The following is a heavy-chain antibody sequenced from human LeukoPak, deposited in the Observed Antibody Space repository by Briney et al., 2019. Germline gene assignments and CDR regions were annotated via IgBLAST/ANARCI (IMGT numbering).Heavy chain of an antibody. Sequence: PGGSRRLSCAASGFTVSSNYMSWVRQAPGKGLGWVAFIRSDGSNKYYAGSVKGRFTISRDNSKNTPYLRMNSLRAEDTAVYYCAKGYSSSSGAFDIWGQGTMVTVSS. D-gene: IGHD6-6*01. CDR2: IRSDGSNK. CDR3: AKGYSSSSGAFDI. V-gene: IGHV3-30*02. CDR1: GFTVSSNY. J-gene: IGHJ3*02.